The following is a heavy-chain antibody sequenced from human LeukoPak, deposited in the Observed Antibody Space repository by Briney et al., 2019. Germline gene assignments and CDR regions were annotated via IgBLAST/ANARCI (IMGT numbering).Heavy chain of an antibody. CDR2: IVVGSGNT. CDR3: ARDPDIVGAALGGDY. V-gene: IGHV1-58*02. Sequence: SVKVSCKASGFTFTSSAMQWVRQARGQRLEWIGWIVVGSGNTNYAQKFQERDTITRDMSTSTAYMELSSLRSEDTAVYYCARDPDIVGAALGGDYWGQGTLVTVSS. J-gene: IGHJ4*02. D-gene: IGHD1-26*01. CDR1: GFTFTSSA.